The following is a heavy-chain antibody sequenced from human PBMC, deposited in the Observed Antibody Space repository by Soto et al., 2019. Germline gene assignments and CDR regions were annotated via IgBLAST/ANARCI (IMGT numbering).Heavy chain of an antibody. D-gene: IGHD6-13*01. J-gene: IGHJ4*02. V-gene: IGHV3-23*01. CDR3: EVFLWASSWSSVFDY. Sequence: EVQLLESGGGLVQPGGSLRLSCAASGFTFSSYAMSWVRQAPGKGLEWVSAISGSGGSTYYADSVKGRFTISRDNSKNTLYLQMNSLRAEDTAVYYCEVFLWASSWSSVFDYWGQGTLVTVSS. CDR2: ISGSGGST. CDR1: GFTFSSYA.